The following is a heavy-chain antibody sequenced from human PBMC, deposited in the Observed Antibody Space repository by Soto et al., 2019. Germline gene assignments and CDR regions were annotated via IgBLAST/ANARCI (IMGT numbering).Heavy chain of an antibody. CDR1: GYTFINYH. Sequence: QVQLVQSGGEVKKPGASVTVSCKASGYTFINYHITWVRQAPGQGLEGMAWINTYNGMTDYAQRFQGRVTMTRDTTTSTSYMELRNLGSDEAAVYFCAKAPRGEMATDWGQGTLVTVSS. CDR3: AKAPRGEMATD. D-gene: IGHD2-21*01. CDR2: INTYNGMT. J-gene: IGHJ4*02. V-gene: IGHV1-18*01.